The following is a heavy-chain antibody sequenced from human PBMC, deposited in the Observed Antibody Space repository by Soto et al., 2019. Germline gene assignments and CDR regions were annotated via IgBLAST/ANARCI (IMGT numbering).Heavy chain of an antibody. J-gene: IGHJ4*02. CDR1: GVSISSYY. D-gene: IGHD6-19*01. Sequence: PSETLSLTCTVSGVSISSYYWSWIRQPPGKGLEWIGYIYYSGSTNYNPSLKSRVTISVDTSKNQFSLKLSSVTAADTAVYYCARAGAVAGTLAFDYWGQGTLVTVSS. CDR2: IYYSGST. CDR3: ARAGAVAGTLAFDY. V-gene: IGHV4-59*01.